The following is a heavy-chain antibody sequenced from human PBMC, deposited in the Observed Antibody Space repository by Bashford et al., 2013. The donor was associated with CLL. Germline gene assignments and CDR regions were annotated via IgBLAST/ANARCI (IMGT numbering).Heavy chain of an antibody. V-gene: IGHV4-34*01. CDR2: QSYGST. Sequence: SETPVPHLRCLWWVLQWLLLELDPPAPREGAGVDWGNQSYGSTNYNPSLKSRVTISVDTSKNQFSLKLSSVTAADTAVYYCARGPMIVVVINPGEPYYYYYYGMDVWGQGTKVTVSS. CDR3: ARGPMIVVVINPGEPYYYYYYGMDV. D-gene: IGHD3-22*01. J-gene: IGHJ6*02. CDR1: WVLQWLL.